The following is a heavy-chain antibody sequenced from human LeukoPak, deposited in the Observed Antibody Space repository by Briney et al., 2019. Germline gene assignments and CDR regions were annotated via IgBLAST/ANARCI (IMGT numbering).Heavy chain of an antibody. D-gene: IGHD5-24*01. Sequence: GGSLRLSCVASGFPFSSYWMTWVRQAPGKGLEWVANIKQDGSKKSYVDSVKGRFTISRDNAKNSLYLQMNSLRAEDTVIYYCTRVGYIDEGIDYWGQGTLVTVSS. CDR2: IKQDGSKK. J-gene: IGHJ4*02. CDR1: GFPFSSYW. CDR3: TRVGYIDEGIDY. V-gene: IGHV3-7*04.